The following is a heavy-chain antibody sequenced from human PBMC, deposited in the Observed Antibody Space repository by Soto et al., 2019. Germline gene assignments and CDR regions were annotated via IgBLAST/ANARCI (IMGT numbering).Heavy chain of an antibody. CDR1: GFTFDDYA. D-gene: IGHD6-19*01. J-gene: IGHJ4*02. CDR2: ISWNSGSI. CDR3: AKDRVAGTATYSYYFDY. Sequence: PGGSLRLSCAASGFTFDDYAMHWVRQAPGKGLEWVSGISWNSGSIGYADSVKGRFTISRDNAKNSLYLQMNSLRAEDTALYYCAKDRVAGTATYSYYFDYWGQGTQVTVSS. V-gene: IGHV3-9*01.